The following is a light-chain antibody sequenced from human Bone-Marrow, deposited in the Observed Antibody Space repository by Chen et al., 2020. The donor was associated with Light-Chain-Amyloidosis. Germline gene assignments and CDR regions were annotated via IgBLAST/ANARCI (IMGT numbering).Light chain of an antibody. CDR3: QVWDRSSDRPV. CDR2: DDS. Sequence: SYVLTQPSSVSVAPGQTATIACGGNNIGSTSVHWYQQTPGQAPLLVVYDDSDRPSGIPERVSGSNSGNPATLSIRRVEAGDEADYYCQVWDRSSDRPVFGGGTKLTVL. V-gene: IGLV3-21*02. CDR1: NIGSTS. J-gene: IGLJ3*02.